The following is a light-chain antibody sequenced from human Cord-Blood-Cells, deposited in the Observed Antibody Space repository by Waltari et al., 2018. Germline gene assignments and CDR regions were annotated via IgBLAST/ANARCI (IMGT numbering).Light chain of an antibody. V-gene: IGLV2-23*01. CDR2: EGS. CDR1: SSDFGSYNL. CDR3: CSYAGSSTWV. J-gene: IGLJ3*02. Sequence: QSALTQPASVSGSPGQSIPIPCTGTSSDFGSYNLVPWYQQHPGKAPKLMIYEGSKRPSGVSNRFSGSKSGNMASLTISGLQAEDEADYYCCSYAGSSTWVFGGGTKLTVL.